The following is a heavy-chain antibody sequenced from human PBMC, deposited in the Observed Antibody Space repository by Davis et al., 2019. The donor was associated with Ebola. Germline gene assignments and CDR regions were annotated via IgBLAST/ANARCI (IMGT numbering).Heavy chain of an antibody. J-gene: IGHJ5*02. CDR1: GYTFTSYG. V-gene: IGHV1-18*01. CDR3: ARDSPLNGGREWFDP. CDR2: ISAYNGNT. Sequence: ASVKVSCKASGYTFTSYGISWVRQAPGQGLEWMGWISAYNGNTNYAQKFQGRVTITADESTSTAYMELSSLRSEDTAVYYCARDSPLNGGREWFDPWGQGTLVTVSS. D-gene: IGHD4-23*01.